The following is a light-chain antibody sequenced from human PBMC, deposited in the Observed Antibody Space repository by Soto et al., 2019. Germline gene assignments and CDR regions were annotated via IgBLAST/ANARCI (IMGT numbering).Light chain of an antibody. Sequence: MTQTPDTLTVSPGERATLSCRASQSIFTNLAWYQQKPGQAPRLLIHGASSRATGIPARFSGSGSGTDFTLSISSLQSEDFAVYYCQQRSDWPPITSGQGTRPEI. CDR3: QQRSDWPPIT. CDR2: GAS. CDR1: QSIFTN. J-gene: IGKJ5*01. V-gene: IGKV3-15*01.